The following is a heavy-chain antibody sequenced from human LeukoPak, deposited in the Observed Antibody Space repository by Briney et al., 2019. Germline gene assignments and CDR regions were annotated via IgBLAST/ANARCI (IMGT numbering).Heavy chain of an antibody. Sequence: PGGSLRLSCAAAGFTFSPYFMNWVRQAPGKGLEWVSSITSTGTYMYYADSVKGRFTISRDNAKNSLFLQMNSLRAEDTAVYYCAINSATEDPFDIWGQGTMVTVSS. V-gene: IGHV3-21*06. CDR3: AINSATEDPFDI. D-gene: IGHD2/OR15-2a*01. CDR1: GFTFSPYF. CDR2: ITSTGTYM. J-gene: IGHJ3*02.